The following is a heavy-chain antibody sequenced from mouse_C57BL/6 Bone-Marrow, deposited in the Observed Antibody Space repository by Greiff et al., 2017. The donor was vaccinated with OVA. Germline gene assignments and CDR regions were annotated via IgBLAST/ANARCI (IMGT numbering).Heavy chain of an antibody. CDR3: ARVGSSRYEFDY. V-gene: IGHV5-4*03. CDR1: GFTFSSYA. D-gene: IGHD1-1*01. CDR2: ISDGGSYT. J-gene: IGHJ2*01. Sequence: EVMLVESGGGLVKPGGSLKLSCAASGFTFSSYAMSWVRQTPEKRLEWVATISDGGSYTYYPDNVKGRFTISRDHAKNNLYLQMSHLKSEDTAVYYCARVGSSRYEFDYWGQGTTLTVSA.